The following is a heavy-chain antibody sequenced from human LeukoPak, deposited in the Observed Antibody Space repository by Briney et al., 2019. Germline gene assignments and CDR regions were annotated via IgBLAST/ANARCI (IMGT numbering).Heavy chain of an antibody. J-gene: IGHJ5*02. V-gene: IGHV1-69*05. CDR1: GGTFSSYA. CDR3: ARSIVVVPAAISPYNWFDP. D-gene: IGHD2-2*02. Sequence: ASVKVSCKASGGTFSSYAISWVRQAPGQGLEWMGGIIPIFGTANYAQKFQGRVTITTDESTSTAYMELSSLRSEDTAVYYCARSIVVVPAAISPYNWFDPWGQGTLVTVSS. CDR2: IIPIFGTA.